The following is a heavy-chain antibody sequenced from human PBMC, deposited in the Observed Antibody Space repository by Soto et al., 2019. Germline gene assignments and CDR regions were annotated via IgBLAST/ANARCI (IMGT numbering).Heavy chain of an antibody. Sequence: PGGSLRLSCVASGFTFSSYDMHWVRQAPGKGLEWVSSISGTGYNIYYADSVKGRFTISRDNFKNTLYLQMNSLTAEDTAVYYCAYSLPPPTTVVTLYYWGQGTLVTVSS. J-gene: IGHJ4*02. V-gene: IGHV3-23*01. D-gene: IGHD4-17*01. CDR1: GFTFSSYD. CDR3: AYSLPPPTTVVTLYY. CDR2: ISGTGYNI.